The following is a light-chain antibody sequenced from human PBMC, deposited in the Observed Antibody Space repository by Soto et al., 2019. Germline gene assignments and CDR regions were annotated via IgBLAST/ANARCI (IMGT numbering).Light chain of an antibody. CDR1: RVIGYS. V-gene: IGKV1-27*01. CDR3: QYYSKAPWI. CDR2: AAS. J-gene: IGKJ1*01. Sequence: IQATNAPPFPSAAVGDMVAITRRASRVIGYSVAWHQQLPVNAPRLLIYAASTLQSGVPSRFRGSGSGTSFILTITSLQPEDVATYYCQYYSKAPWIFGQGTRVEV.